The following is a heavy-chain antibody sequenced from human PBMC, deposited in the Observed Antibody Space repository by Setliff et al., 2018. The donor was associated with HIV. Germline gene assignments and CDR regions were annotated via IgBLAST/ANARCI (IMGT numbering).Heavy chain of an antibody. V-gene: IGHV4-34*01. CDR1: GFTFGDYA. J-gene: IGHJ4*02. D-gene: IGHD3-10*01. CDR2: ITPSGRT. Sequence: PGGSLRLSCTTDGFTFGDYALSWVRQAPGKGLEWIAEITPSGRTNYSPSLKSRLSLSIESSKNQLFLKVMSVTAADSAVYYCASSVGFRDFWGQGTPVTVSS. CDR3: ASSVGFRDF.